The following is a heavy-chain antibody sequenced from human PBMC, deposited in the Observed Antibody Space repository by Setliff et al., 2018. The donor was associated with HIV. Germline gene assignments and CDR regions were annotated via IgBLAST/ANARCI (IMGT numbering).Heavy chain of an antibody. D-gene: IGHD3-10*01. CDR2: MNRDGSEK. J-gene: IGHJ3*02. CDR3: ARDPAFGAFDI. V-gene: IGHV3-7*04. Sequence: SLKISCAASGFTFSSSWMTWVRQAPGRGLEYVAGMNRDGSEKGYADSVKGRFSISRDNSKNSLYLQMSSLRTEATAVYFCARDPAFGAFDIWGQGTMVTVSS. CDR1: GFTFSSSW.